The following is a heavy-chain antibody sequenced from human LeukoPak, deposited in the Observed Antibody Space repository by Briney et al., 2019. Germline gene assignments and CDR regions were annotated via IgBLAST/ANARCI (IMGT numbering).Heavy chain of an antibody. CDR1: GFTSSSYW. V-gene: IGHV3-74*01. D-gene: IGHD6-19*01. Sequence: PGGTLRLSRAASGFTSSSYWMNWVRQAPGNGLVWVSRIHGDGRRTTYADSVKGRFTISRDNAKNTLYLQMNSLRVEDTAVYYCASDPDSSGWCTFDYWGQGSLVTVSS. J-gene: IGHJ4*02. CDR2: IHGDGRRT. CDR3: ASDPDSSGWCTFDY.